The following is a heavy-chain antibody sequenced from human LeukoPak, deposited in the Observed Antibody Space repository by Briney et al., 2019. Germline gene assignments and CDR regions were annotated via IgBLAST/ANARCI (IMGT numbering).Heavy chain of an antibody. J-gene: IGHJ4*02. Sequence: PGGSLRLSCAVSGFTFGNAWMSWVRQAPGKGLEWVGRLKSKADGGTTDYAAPVKGRFTISRDDSKNTLYLQMNSLKTEDTAVYYCTTLLWFGEFSNPFDYWGQGTLVTVSS. CDR1: GFTFGNAW. D-gene: IGHD3-10*01. V-gene: IGHV3-15*01. CDR3: TTLLWFGEFSNPFDY. CDR2: LKSKADGGTT.